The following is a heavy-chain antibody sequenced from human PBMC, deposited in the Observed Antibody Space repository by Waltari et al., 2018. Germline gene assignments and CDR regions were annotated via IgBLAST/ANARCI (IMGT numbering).Heavy chain of an antibody. CDR2: IIPIFSQA. CDR3: ARVLVGVKADASDI. Sequence: QVQLVQSGAEVKKPGSAVKVSCKADGGIFSNYAFSWVRQAPGQGLEWMGRIIPIFSQADYAQKFQGRVTITADASTSTGYMELSSLRSDDTALYYCARVLVGVKADASDIWGQGTMVTVTS. J-gene: IGHJ3*02. CDR1: GGIFSNYA. D-gene: IGHD1-26*01. V-gene: IGHV1-69*15.